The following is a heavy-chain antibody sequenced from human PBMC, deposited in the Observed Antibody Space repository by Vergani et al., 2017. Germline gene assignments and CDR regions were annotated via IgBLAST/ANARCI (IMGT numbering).Heavy chain of an antibody. Sequence: EVQLVESGGGLVQPGGSLRLSCAASGFTFSSYEMNWVRQAPGKGLEWVSYISSSGSTIYYADSVKGRFTISRDNAKNSLYLQMNSLRAEDTAVYYCVARSRSGSTGRHYWGQGTLVTVSS. D-gene: IGHD3-3*01. J-gene: IGHJ4*02. CDR3: VARSRSGSTGRHY. CDR1: GFTFSSYE. V-gene: IGHV3-48*03. CDR2: ISSSGSTI.